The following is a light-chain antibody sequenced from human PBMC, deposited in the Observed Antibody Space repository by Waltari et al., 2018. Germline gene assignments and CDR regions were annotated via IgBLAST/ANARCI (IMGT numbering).Light chain of an antibody. CDR2: TAS. J-gene: IGKJ2*01. CDR3: LQAYSFPRT. CDR1: QGISSR. Sequence: DIQMTQSPSFVSASVGDRVTITCRASQGISSRLAWYQQKPGKAPKLLSYTASTLQSGVPSRFSSSGSGTEFTLIITTLQHEDFATYFCLQAYSFPRTFGQGTKLEIK. V-gene: IGKV1-12*01.